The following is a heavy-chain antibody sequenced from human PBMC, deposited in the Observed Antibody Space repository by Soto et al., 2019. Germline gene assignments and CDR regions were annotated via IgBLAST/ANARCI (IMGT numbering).Heavy chain of an antibody. Sequence: SETLSLTCTVSGDSISSYYWSWIRQPPGKGLEWIGYIYYSGSTSYNPSLESRVTISVDTSENQFSLKLSSVTAADTAVYYCARLSRMTAITVSYYFDYWGQGDLVTVSS. J-gene: IGHJ4*02. CDR2: IYYSGST. V-gene: IGHV4-59*01. CDR1: GDSISSYY. D-gene: IGHD4-4*01. CDR3: ARLSRMTAITVSYYFDY.